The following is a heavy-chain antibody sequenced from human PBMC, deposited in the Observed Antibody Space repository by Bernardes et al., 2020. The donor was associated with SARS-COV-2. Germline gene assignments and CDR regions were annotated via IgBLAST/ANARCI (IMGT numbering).Heavy chain of an antibody. V-gene: IGHV1-18*04. CDR3: ARDRPNFRPSTTTLDY. D-gene: IGHD1-1*01. CDR1: GYLFSTYG. CDR2: ISAYNKDT. J-gene: IGHJ4*02. Sequence: ASVKVSGKTSGYLFSTYGLAWVRQAPGQGLEWLGWISAYNKDTNIAQKFQGRVTMTTDTSTNTAYMELRSLRPDDTAVYYCARDRPNFRPSTTTLDYWGQGTLVTVSS.